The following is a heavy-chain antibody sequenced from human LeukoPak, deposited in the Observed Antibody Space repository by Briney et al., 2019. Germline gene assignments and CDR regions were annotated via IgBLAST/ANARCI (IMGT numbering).Heavy chain of an antibody. CDR1: GGSISNYF. CDR2: IYSSGST. J-gene: IGHJ5*02. V-gene: IGHV4-59*01. Sequence: PSETLSLTCSVSGGSISNYFWTWIRQPPGKGLEWIGYIYSSGSTNYNPSLKSRVTISVDTSKNQFSLKLSSVTAADTAVYYCARDRSYIWFDPWGQGTLVTVSS. D-gene: IGHD1-26*01. CDR3: ARDRSYIWFDP.